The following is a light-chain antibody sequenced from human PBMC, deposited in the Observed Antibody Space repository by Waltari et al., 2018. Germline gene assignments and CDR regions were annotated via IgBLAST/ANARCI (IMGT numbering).Light chain of an antibody. CDR3: SSYAGSNNLVV. Sequence: QSALTQPPSASGSPGQSVTISCTGTSSDVGGYTYVSWYQQYPGKAPKLMIYEVSKRPSGVPDRFSGSKSGNTASLTVSGLQAEDEADYYCSSYAGSNNLVVFGGGTKLTVL. J-gene: IGLJ2*01. V-gene: IGLV2-8*01. CDR2: EVS. CDR1: SSDVGGYTY.